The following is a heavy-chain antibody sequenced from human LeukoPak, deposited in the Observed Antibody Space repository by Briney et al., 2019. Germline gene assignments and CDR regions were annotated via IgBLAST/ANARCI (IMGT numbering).Heavy chain of an antibody. CDR3: ARGRALYDSWSGYYPYYYYYMDV. V-gene: IGHV4-59*11. CDR1: GGSITSHY. D-gene: IGHD3-3*01. Sequence: SETLSLTCTVSGGSITSHYWSWIRQPPGKGLEWIGYIYYSGSTNYNPSLRSRVTISVDTSKNQFSLKLSPVTAADTAVYYCARGRALYDSWSGYYPYYYYYMDVWGKGTTVTVSS. J-gene: IGHJ6*03. CDR2: IYYSGST.